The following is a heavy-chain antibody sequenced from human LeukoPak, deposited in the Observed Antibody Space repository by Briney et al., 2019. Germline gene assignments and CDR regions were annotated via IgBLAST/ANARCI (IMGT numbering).Heavy chain of an antibody. CDR3: ARTNREGVVRPTTTPPIQVFDI. Sequence: SETLSLTCAVYGGSFSGYYWSWIRQPPGKGLEWIGEINHSGSTNYNPSLQSRVTISVDTSKNQFSMKLSSVTAADTAVYYCARTNREGVVRPTTTPPIQVFDIWGQGTMVTVSS. CDR2: INHSGST. CDR1: GGSFSGYY. V-gene: IGHV4-34*09. D-gene: IGHD2-8*01. J-gene: IGHJ3*02.